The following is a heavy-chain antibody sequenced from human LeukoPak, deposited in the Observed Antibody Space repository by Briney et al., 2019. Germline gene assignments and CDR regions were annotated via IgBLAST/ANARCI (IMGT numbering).Heavy chain of an antibody. CDR3: AKAVDAILPDAFDI. D-gene: IGHD2-15*01. CDR2: LSGSGPST. J-gene: IGHJ3*02. V-gene: IGHV3-23*01. CDR1: GFTFSSYA. Sequence: PGGSLRLSCAASGFTFSSYAMSWVRQAPGKGLEWVSTLSGSGPSTHYADSVKGRLTISRDNSKSTLYLQMNSLRAEDTAVYYCAKAVDAILPDAFDIWGQGTMVTVSS.